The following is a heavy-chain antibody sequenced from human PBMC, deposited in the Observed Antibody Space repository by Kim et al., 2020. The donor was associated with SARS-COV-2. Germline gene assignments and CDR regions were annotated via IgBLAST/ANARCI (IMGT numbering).Heavy chain of an antibody. V-gene: IGHV3-7*01. CDR2: DGSEK. CDR3: ARQNYFDS. Sequence: DGSEKFYVESVKGRFTISRDNAKNSVYLQMNSLRGEDTAFYYCARQNYFDSWGQGTLVTVSS. J-gene: IGHJ4*02.